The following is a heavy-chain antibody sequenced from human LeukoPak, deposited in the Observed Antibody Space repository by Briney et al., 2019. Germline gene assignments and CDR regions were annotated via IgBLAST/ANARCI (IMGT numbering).Heavy chain of an antibody. CDR2: IYTSGST. D-gene: IGHD1-26*01. J-gene: IGHJ4*02. V-gene: IGHV4-61*02. CDR1: GGSISSGSYY. Sequence: SQTLSLTCTVSGGSISSGSYYWSWIRQPAGKGLEWIGRIYTSGSTNYNPSLKSRVTISVDTSKNQFSLKLSSVTAADTAVYYCARGLNSGSYGNWSQGTLVTVSS. CDR3: ARGLNSGSYGN.